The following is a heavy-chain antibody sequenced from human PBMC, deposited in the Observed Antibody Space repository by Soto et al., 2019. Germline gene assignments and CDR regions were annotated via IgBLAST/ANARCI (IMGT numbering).Heavy chain of an antibody. V-gene: IGHV2-5*01. J-gene: IGHJ5*02. CDR2: IYWNDDK. CDR1: GFSLTTPGPG. CDR3: AHRGYGDYPRDNWFDP. D-gene: IGHD4-17*01. Sequence: QITLKESGPTQVEPTQTLTLTCTFSGFSLTTPGPGVGWIRQPPGKALEWLALIYWNDDKRYSPSLKSRLTITKDTSKIQVVLIMTNMDPVDTATYYCAHRGYGDYPRDNWFDPWGQGVPVIVSS.